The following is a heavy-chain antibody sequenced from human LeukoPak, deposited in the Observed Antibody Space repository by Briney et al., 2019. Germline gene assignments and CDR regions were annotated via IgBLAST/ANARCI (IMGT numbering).Heavy chain of an antibody. CDR2: ISYDGSNK. D-gene: IGHD5-24*01. J-gene: IGHJ4*02. CDR3: ARDGYNWNFDY. Sequence: GRSLRLSCAASGFTFSSYGMHWVRQAPGKGLEWVAVISYDGSNKYYADSVKGRFTISRDNSKNTLYLQMNGLRPEDTAVYYGARDGYNWNFDYWGQGTLVTVSS. V-gene: IGHV3-30*03. CDR1: GFTFSSYG.